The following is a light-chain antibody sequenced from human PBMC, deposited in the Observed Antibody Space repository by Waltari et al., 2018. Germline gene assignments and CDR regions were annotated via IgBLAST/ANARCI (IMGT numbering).Light chain of an antibody. Sequence: QSALTQPASVSGSPGQSITISCTASSSNLSSYTLVSWYQQHAGKPPKLIIYEGAKRHLGVSNRFSGSKYGNTASLTISGLQAEDEADYYCCSYADNRVFGGGTKLTVL. V-gene: IGLV2-23*01. CDR1: SSNLSSYTL. J-gene: IGLJ3*02. CDR3: CSYADNRV. CDR2: EGA.